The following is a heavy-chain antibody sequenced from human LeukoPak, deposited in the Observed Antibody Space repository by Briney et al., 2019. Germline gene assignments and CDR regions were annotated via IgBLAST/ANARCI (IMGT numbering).Heavy chain of an antibody. CDR3: ARHSIDVSPLVATLTWFDP. CDR2: IYYTGST. D-gene: IGHD1-26*01. Sequence: PSETLSLTCTVSGGSIGIYYWSWIRQPPGKGLEWIGYIYYTGSTNYNPSLKSRVTMSVDTSKNQFSLNLSSVTAADTAVYYCARHSIDVSPLVATLTWFDPWGQGTLVTVSS. V-gene: IGHV4-59*08. CDR1: GGSIGIYY. J-gene: IGHJ5*02.